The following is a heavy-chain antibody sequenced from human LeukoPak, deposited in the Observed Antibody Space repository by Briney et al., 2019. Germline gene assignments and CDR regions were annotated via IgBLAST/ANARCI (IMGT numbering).Heavy chain of an antibody. CDR2: IDPSDSET. J-gene: IGHJ4*02. V-gene: IGHV5-51*01. Sequence: GQSLKISCKGSGYSFTSYWIGWVRQMPGKGLEWMGIIDPSDSETRYTPSFQGQVTISVDKSLTTADLQWNSLKASDTAMYYCARQTAMGRSGDYWGQGTLVTVSS. CDR3: ARQTAMGRSGDY. D-gene: IGHD5-18*01. CDR1: GYSFTSYW.